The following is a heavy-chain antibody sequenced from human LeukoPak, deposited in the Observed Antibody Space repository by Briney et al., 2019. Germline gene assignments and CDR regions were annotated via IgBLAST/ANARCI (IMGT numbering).Heavy chain of an antibody. CDR3: ARVRRYYYDSSGYLDY. CDR1: GGSFSGYY. CDR2: INHSGST. Sequence: PSETLSLTCAVYGGSFSGYYWSWIRQPPGKGLEWIGEINHSGSTNYNPSLKSRVTISVDTSKNQFSLELSSVTAADTAVYYCARVRRYYYDSSGYLDYWGQGTLVTVSS. J-gene: IGHJ4*02. V-gene: IGHV4-34*01. D-gene: IGHD3-22*01.